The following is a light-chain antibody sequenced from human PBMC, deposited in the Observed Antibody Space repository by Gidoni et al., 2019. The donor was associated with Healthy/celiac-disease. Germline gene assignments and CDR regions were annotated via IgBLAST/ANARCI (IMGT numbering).Light chain of an antibody. Sequence: DIQMTQSPSSLSASVGDRVTITCRASQSISSSLNWYQQKPGKAPKLLIYAASSLQSGVPSRFRGSGSGADFTLTISSLQPEDVANYYWQQSYSPGLTFGGGTKVEIK. CDR3: QQSYSPGLT. CDR2: AAS. J-gene: IGKJ4*01. V-gene: IGKV1-39*01. CDR1: QSISSS.